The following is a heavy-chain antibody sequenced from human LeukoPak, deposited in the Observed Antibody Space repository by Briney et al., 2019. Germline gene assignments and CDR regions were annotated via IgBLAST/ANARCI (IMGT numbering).Heavy chain of an antibody. D-gene: IGHD5-24*01. Sequence: SVKVSCKASGGTFSSYAISWVRQAPGQGLEWMGGIIPIFGTANYAQKFQGRVTITTDESTSTAYMELSSLRSEDTAVYYCAREGDGYNPDAFDIWGQGTMVTVSS. CDR2: IIPIFGTA. J-gene: IGHJ3*02. CDR1: GGTFSSYA. CDR3: AREGDGYNPDAFDI. V-gene: IGHV1-69*05.